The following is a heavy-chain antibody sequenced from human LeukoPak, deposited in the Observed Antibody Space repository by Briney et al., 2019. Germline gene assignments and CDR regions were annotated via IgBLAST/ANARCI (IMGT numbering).Heavy chain of an antibody. V-gene: IGHV3-23*01. J-gene: IGHJ4*02. D-gene: IGHD2-21*02. CDR3: AKLASVVVTAITDY. CDR1: GFTFSSYA. CDR2: ISGSGGST. Sequence: GGSLRLSCAASGFTFSSYAMSWVRQAPGEGLEWVSAISGSGGSTYYADSVKGRFTISRDNSKNTLYLQMNSLRAEDTAVYYCAKLASVVVTAITDYWGQGTLVTVSS.